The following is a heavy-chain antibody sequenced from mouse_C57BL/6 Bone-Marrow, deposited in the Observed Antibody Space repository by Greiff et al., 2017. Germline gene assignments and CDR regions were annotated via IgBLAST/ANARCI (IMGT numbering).Heavy chain of an antibody. V-gene: IGHV1-26*01. Sequence: VQLQQSGPELVKPGASVKISCKASGYTFTDYYMNWVKQSHGKSLEWIGDINPNNGGTSYNQTFKGQATLTVDKSSSTAYMQLRSLTSEDSAVDYRARCYYGSRRRFAYWGQGPLFTVPA. J-gene: IGHJ3*01. D-gene: IGHD1-1*01. CDR3: ARCYYGSRRRFAY. CDR1: GYTFTDYY. CDR2: INPNNGGT.